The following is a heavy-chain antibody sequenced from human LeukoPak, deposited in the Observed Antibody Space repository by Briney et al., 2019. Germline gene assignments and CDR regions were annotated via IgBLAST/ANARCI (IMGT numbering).Heavy chain of an antibody. CDR2: FDPEEGET. CDR3: ATETREWLPY. J-gene: IGHJ4*02. CDR1: GYRLTELS. Sequence: ASLKVSCKVSGYRLTELSIHWVRQAPGKGLEWMGGFDPEEGETIYAQKFQGRVTMTEDTSTDTAYMELSSLRSEDTAVYYCATETREWLPYWGQGTLVTVSS. V-gene: IGHV1-24*01. D-gene: IGHD3-3*01.